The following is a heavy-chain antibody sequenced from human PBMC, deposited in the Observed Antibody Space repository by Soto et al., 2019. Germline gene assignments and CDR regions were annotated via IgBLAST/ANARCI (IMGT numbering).Heavy chain of an antibody. CDR2: IYPGDSDT. D-gene: IGHD3-3*01. Sequence: GESLKISCKGSGYSFTSYWIGWVRQMPGKGLEWMGIIYPGDSDTRYSPSFQGQVTISADKSISTAYLQWSSLKASDTAMYYCARQDRPYYDFWSGYYQDYYGMDVWGQGTTVTVS. CDR3: ARQDRPYYDFWSGYYQDYYGMDV. V-gene: IGHV5-51*01. J-gene: IGHJ6*02. CDR1: GYSFTSYW.